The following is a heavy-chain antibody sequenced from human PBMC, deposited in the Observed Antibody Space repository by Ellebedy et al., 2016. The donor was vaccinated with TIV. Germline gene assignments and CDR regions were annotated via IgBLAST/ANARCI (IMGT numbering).Heavy chain of an antibody. Sequence: GESLKISCAASGFTFNSYWMSWVRQAPGKGLEWVANINQDGSRIYYVDSVKVRFTISRDNAKNSVYLRMNTLRVEDTAVYHCVRDGAYGDYSPGYYGMDVWGQGTTVTVSS. V-gene: IGHV3-7*03. D-gene: IGHD3-22*01. CDR3: VRDGAYGDYSPGYYGMDV. CDR2: INQDGSRI. CDR1: GFTFNSYW. J-gene: IGHJ6*02.